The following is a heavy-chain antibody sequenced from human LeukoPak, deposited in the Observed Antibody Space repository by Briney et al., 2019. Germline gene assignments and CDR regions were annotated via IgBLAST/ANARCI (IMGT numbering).Heavy chain of an antibody. CDR3: ATIKRGNIFGYFDF. D-gene: IGHD5-18*01. CDR2: MLDTVTT. Sequence: SETLSLTCAVSGASMNTHYWSWLRQPPGKGLEGIGYMLDTVTTKDNPSLKSRFTLSAETSKNQLSLRLTSVSAADTAVYYCATIKRGNIFGYFDFWGQGIPVTVSS. V-gene: IGHV4-59*11. CDR1: GASMNTHY. J-gene: IGHJ4*02.